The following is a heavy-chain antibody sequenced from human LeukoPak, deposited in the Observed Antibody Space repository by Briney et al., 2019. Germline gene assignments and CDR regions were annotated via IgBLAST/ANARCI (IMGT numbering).Heavy chain of an antibody. Sequence: GGSLRLSCAASGFTFSDYYMSWIGQAPGKGLEWVSHITSSGSSKNYADSVKGRFIISRDNAKNTLYLQMNSLRPEDAAVYYCARGDAYYYDTSGSGLHAFDIWGQGTLVTVSS. CDR2: ITSSGSSK. D-gene: IGHD3-22*01. CDR3: ARGDAYYYDTSGSGLHAFDI. J-gene: IGHJ3*02. V-gene: IGHV3-11*01. CDR1: GFTFSDYY.